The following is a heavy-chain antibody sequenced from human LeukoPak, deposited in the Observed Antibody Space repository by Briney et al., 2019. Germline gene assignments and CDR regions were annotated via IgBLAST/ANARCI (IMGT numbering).Heavy chain of an antibody. CDR1: GYTFTSYG. D-gene: IGHD2-15*01. V-gene: IGHV1-18*01. Sequence: ASVKVSCKASGYTFTSYGISWVRQAPGQGLEWMGWISAYNGNTDYAQKLQGRVTMTTDTSTSTAYMELRSLRSDDTAVYYCARDGLVVLVAVRGGDAFDIWGQGTMVTVSS. CDR2: ISAYNGNT. J-gene: IGHJ3*02. CDR3: ARDGLVVLVAVRGGDAFDI.